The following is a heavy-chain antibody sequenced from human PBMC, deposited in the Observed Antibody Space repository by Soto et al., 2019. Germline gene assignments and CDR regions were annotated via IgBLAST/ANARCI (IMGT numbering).Heavy chain of an antibody. CDR2: IYYSGST. CDR1: GGSISSGDYY. Sequence: NPXETLSLTCTVAGGSISSGDYYWSWIRQPPGKGLEWIGYIYYSGSTYYNPSLKSRVTISVDTSKNQFSLKLSSVTAADTAVYYCAREGVHCSSTSCYTGWGHGTLATVSS. J-gene: IGHJ4*01. D-gene: IGHD2-2*02. V-gene: IGHV4-30-4*01. CDR3: AREGVHCSSTSCYTG.